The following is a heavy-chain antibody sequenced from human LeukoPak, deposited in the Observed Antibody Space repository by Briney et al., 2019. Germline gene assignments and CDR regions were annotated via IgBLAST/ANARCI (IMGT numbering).Heavy chain of an antibody. V-gene: IGHV3-21*01. CDR1: GFTFSSYS. Sequence: GGSLRLSCAASGFTFSSYSMNWVRQAPGKGLEWVSSISSSSSYIYYADSVKGRFTISRDNAKNSLYLQMNSLRAEDTAVYYCARDWVDITTYYGMDVWGQGTTVTVSS. CDR2: ISSSSSYI. J-gene: IGHJ6*02. CDR3: ARDWVDITTYYGMDV. D-gene: IGHD3-3*01.